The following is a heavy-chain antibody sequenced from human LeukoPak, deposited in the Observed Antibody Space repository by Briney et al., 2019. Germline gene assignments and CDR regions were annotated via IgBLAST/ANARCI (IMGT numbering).Heavy chain of an antibody. Sequence: PGGSLRLSCAVSGFTFATYGMSWVRQAPGKGLEWVSGISGRDGSTYYADSVKGRFTNSRDNSKNTLYLQMNSLRAEDTAVYYCAKRPPPGTWYYFDYWGQGTLVTVSS. D-gene: IGHD6-13*01. J-gene: IGHJ4*02. CDR3: AKRPPPGTWYYFDY. CDR1: GFTFATYG. CDR2: ISGRDGST. V-gene: IGHV3-23*01.